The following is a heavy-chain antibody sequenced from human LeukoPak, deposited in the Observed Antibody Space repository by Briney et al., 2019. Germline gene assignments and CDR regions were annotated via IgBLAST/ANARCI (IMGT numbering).Heavy chain of an antibody. Sequence: SETPSLTCTVSGGSISSYYWSWIRQPPGKGLDWIGYIYYSGSTNYNPSLKSRVTISVDTSKNQFSLKLSSVTAADTAVYYCARVGWFGEYWPYFDYWGQGTLVTVSS. J-gene: IGHJ4*02. V-gene: IGHV4-59*01. CDR2: IYYSGST. CDR3: ARVGWFGEYWPYFDY. CDR1: GGSISSYY. D-gene: IGHD3-10*01.